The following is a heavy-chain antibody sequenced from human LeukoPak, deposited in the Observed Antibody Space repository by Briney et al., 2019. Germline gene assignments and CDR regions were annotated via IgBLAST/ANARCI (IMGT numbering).Heavy chain of an antibody. CDR2: MNPNSGNT. CDR1: GYTFTSYD. V-gene: IGHV1-8*01. J-gene: IGHJ6*02. CDR3: ARENTAMVNNYYGMDV. D-gene: IGHD5-18*01. Sequence: ASVKVSCKASGYTFTSYDINWVRQATGQGLEWMGLMNPNSGNTGYAQKFQGRVTMTRNTSISTAYMELSSLRSEDTAVYYCARENTAMVNNYYGMDVWGQGTTVTVSS.